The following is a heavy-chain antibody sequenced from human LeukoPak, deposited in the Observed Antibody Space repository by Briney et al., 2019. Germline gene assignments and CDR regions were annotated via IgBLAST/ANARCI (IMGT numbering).Heavy chain of an antibody. J-gene: IGHJ4*02. Sequence: GGSLRLSCAASGFTFSTYWMSWVRQAPGKGLEWVANIKQDGSEKYYVDSVRGRFTISRGNAKNSLYLQMNSLRAEDTAVYYCARGGGDWESPFDYWGQGTLVTVSS. V-gene: IGHV3-7*01. CDR2: IKQDGSEK. CDR3: ARGGGDWESPFDY. CDR1: GFTFSTYW. D-gene: IGHD2-21*02.